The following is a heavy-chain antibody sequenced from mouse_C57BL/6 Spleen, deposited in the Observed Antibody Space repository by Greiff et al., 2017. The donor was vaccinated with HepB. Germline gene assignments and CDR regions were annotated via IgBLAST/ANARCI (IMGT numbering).Heavy chain of an antibody. V-gene: IGHV5-17*01. J-gene: IGHJ3*01. CDR1: GFTFSDYG. CDR2: ISSGSSTI. D-gene: IGHD1-1*01. CDR3: ARPYYGASWFAY. Sequence: DVKLVESGGGLVKPGGSLKLSCAASGFTFSDYGMHWVRQAPEKGLEWVAYISSGSSTIYYADTVKGRFTISRDNAKNTLFLQMTSLRSEDTAMYYCARPYYGASWFAYWGQGTLVTVSA.